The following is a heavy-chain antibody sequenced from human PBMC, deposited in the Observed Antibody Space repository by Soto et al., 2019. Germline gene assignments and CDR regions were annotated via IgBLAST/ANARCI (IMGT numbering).Heavy chain of an antibody. V-gene: IGHV4-34*01. Sequence: SETLSLTCAVYGGSFSGYYWSWIRQPPGKGLEWIGEINHSGSTNYNPSIKSRVTISVDTSKNQFSLKLSSVTAADTAVYYCARVRGRAPGYCSGGSCSNPALGVWGKGTTVT. J-gene: IGHJ6*03. CDR1: GGSFSGYY. D-gene: IGHD2-15*01. CDR2: INHSGST. CDR3: ARVRGRAPGYCSGGSCSNPALGV.